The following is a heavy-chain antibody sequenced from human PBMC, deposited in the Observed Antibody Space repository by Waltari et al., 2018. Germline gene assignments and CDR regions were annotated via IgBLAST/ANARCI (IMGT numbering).Heavy chain of an antibody. V-gene: IGHV4-38-2*01. J-gene: IGHJ4*02. CDR1: GYSISSGYY. CDR2: IYHCGGT. D-gene: IGHD1-7*01. CDR3: ASDGEGIGTTFYY. Sequence: QVQLQESGPGLVKPSETLSLTCAVSGYSISSGYYWGWIRQPPGKGLEWIGSIYHCGGTYYNPSLKSRVTISVDTSKNQFSLKLSSVTAADTAVYYCASDGEGIGTTFYYWGQGTLVTVSS.